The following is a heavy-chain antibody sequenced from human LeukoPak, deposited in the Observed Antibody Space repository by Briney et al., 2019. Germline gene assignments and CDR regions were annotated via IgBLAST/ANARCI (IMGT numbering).Heavy chain of an antibody. D-gene: IGHD4-17*01. J-gene: IGHJ4*02. V-gene: IGHV3-48*03. CDR2: ISSSGSTI. CDR3: AREVDYGDYVDY. Sequence: GGSLRLSCAASGFTFSSYEMNWVRQAPGKGLEWVSYISSSGSTIYYADSVKGRFTISRDNAKNSLYLQMNSLRAEDTAVYYCAREVDYGDYVDYWGQGTLVTLSS. CDR1: GFTFSSYE.